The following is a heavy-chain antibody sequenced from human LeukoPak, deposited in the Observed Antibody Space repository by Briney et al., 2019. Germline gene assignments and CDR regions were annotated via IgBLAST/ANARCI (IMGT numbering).Heavy chain of an antibody. V-gene: IGHV4-34*01. CDR2: INHSGST. J-gene: IGHJ6*02. D-gene: IGHD3-9*01. CDR1: GGSFSGYY. CDR3: ARGSFDWLSYYYYYYYGMDV. Sequence: SETLSLTCAVYGGSFSGYYWSWIRQPPGKGLEWIGEINHSGSTNYNPSLKSRVTISVDTSKNQFSLKLSSVTAADTAVYYCARGSFDWLSYYYYYYYGMDVWGQGTTVTVSS.